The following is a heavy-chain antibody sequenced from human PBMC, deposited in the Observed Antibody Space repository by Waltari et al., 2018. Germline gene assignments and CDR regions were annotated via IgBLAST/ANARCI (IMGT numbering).Heavy chain of an antibody. CDR3: ARGASSSWRFDY. D-gene: IGHD6-13*01. CDR2: IIPILGIA. J-gene: IGHJ4*02. Sequence: QVQLVQSGAEVKKPGSSVKVSCKASGGTFSRYTISWVRQAPGQGIEWMGRIIPILGIANYAQKFQGRVTITADKSTSTAYMELSSLRSEDTAVYYCARGASSSWRFDYWGQGTLVTVSS. CDR1: GGTFSRYT. V-gene: IGHV1-69*02.